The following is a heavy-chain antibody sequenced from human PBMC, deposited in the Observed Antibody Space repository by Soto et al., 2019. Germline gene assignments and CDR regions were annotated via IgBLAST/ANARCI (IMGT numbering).Heavy chain of an antibody. CDR1: GFTFSDYY. CDR3: ARDGESDYDILTGYYRAYYFDY. J-gene: IGHJ4*02. V-gene: IGHV3-11*06. Sequence: QVQLVESGGGLVKPGGSLRLSCAASGFTFSDYYMSWIRQAPGKGLEWVSYISSSSSYTNYADSVKGRFTISRDNAKNSLYLQMNSLRAEDTAVYYCARDGESDYDILTGYYRAYYFDYWGQGTLVTVSS. CDR2: ISSSSSYT. D-gene: IGHD3-9*01.